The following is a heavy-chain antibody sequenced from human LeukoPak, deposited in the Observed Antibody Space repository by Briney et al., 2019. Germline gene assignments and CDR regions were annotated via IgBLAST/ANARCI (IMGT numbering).Heavy chain of an antibody. V-gene: IGHV4-39*01. CDR1: GGSISSRSFY. Sequence: SETLSLTCSVSGGSISSRSFYWGWIRQPPGKGLEWIGTIFYSGSTYYNPSLKSRVTMSVDTSKNQFSLKLSSVTAADTAVYYCARQGYSSGQGLRNNWFDPWGQGSLVTVSS. CDR2: IFYSGST. D-gene: IGHD6-19*01. CDR3: ARQGYSSGQGLRNNWFDP. J-gene: IGHJ5*02.